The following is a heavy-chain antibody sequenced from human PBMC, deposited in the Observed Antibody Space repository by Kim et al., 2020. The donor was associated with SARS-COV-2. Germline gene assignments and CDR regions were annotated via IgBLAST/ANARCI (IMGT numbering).Heavy chain of an antibody. Sequence: GGSLRLSCAASGFTFSTHAMHWVRQAPGKGLEWVAVMSYDGNNKYYADSVKGRFTVSRDNSKNTLYLQMNSLSTEDTAVYYCARDYYGSGGMPQDFWGQG. CDR3: ARDYYGSGGMPQDF. J-gene: IGHJ4*02. CDR2: MSYDGNNK. V-gene: IGHV3-30*04. D-gene: IGHD3-10*01. CDR1: GFTFSTHA.